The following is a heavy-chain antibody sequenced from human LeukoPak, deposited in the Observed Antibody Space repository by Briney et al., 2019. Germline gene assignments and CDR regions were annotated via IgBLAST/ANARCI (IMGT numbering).Heavy chain of an antibody. CDR1: GGSISSYY. CDR2: IYYSGST. V-gene: IGHV4-59*01. J-gene: IGHJ5*02. Sequence: SETLSLTCTVSGGSISSYYWSWIRQPPGKGLEWIGYIYYSGSTNYNPSLKSRVTISVDTSKNQFSLKLSSVTAADTAVYYCARGRVAVAGTSANWFDPWGRGTLVTVSS. CDR3: ARGRVAVAGTSANWFDP. D-gene: IGHD6-19*01.